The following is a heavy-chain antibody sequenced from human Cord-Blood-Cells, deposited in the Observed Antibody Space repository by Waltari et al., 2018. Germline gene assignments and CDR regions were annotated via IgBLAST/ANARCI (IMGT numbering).Heavy chain of an antibody. CDR1: GFTFSSYG. J-gene: IGHJ4*02. D-gene: IGHD6-6*01. V-gene: IGHV3-30*18. CDR2: ISYDGSNK. Sequence: QVQLVESGGGVVQPGRSLRLSCAASGFTFSSYGMHWVPQAPGKGLEWVEVISYDGSNKYYADSVKGRFTISRDNSKNTLYLQMNSLRAEDTAVYYCAKICSSSSADDYWGQGTLVTVSS. CDR3: AKICSSSSADDY.